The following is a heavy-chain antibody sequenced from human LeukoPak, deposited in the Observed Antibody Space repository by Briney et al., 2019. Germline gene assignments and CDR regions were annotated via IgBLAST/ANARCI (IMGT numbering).Heavy chain of an antibody. CDR1: GGSISSSSYY. CDR2: IYYSGST. V-gene: IGHV4-39*07. CDR3: ARVRREHYDFWSGYYSYYYYYYMDV. Sequence: SETLSLTCTVSGGSISSSSYYWGWIRQPPGKGLEWIGSIYYSGSTYYNPSLKSRVTISVDTSKNQFSLKLSSVTAADTAVYYCARVRREHYDFWSGYYSYYYYYYMDVWGKGTTVTVSS. J-gene: IGHJ6*03. D-gene: IGHD3-3*01.